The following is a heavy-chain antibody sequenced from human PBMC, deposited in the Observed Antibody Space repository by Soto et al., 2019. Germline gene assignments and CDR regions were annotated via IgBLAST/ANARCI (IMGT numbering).Heavy chain of an antibody. Sequence: ASVKVSCKTSGYTFTSYDINWVRQATGQGLEWMGWMNPNSGNTGCAQKFQGRVTMTRNTSINTADMELSSLRSEDTAVYYCARGQIYCSGGRCFYYMDVWGKGTTVTVSS. CDR3: ARGQIYCSGGRCFYYMDV. CDR1: GYTFTSYD. J-gene: IGHJ6*03. D-gene: IGHD2-15*01. CDR2: MNPNSGNT. V-gene: IGHV1-8*01.